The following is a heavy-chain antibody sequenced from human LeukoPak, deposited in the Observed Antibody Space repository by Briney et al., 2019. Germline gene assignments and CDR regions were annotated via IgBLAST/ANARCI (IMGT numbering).Heavy chain of an antibody. Sequence: GSLRLSCAASGFTFSTYSMNWVRQAPQKGLEWVSYISSSSSTKYYADSVKGRFTISRDNAKNSLYLQMNSLRAEDTAVYYCARDGYCSGGSCYSAVDYWGQGTLVTVSS. CDR2: ISSSSSTK. V-gene: IGHV3-48*04. CDR1: GFTFSTYS. D-gene: IGHD2-15*01. CDR3: ARDGYCSGGSCYSAVDY. J-gene: IGHJ4*02.